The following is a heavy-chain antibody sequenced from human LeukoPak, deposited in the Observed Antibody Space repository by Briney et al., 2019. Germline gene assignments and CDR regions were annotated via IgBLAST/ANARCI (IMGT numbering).Heavy chain of an antibody. CDR3: ARGYCSGGSCYSVDYFDY. Sequence: SQTLSLTCAVSGGSISSGGYSWSWIRQPPGKGLEWIGYIYHSGSTYYNPSLKSRVTISVARSKSQFSLKLSSVTAADTAVYYCARGYCSGGSCYSVDYFDYWGQGTLVTVSS. J-gene: IGHJ4*02. D-gene: IGHD2-15*01. CDR2: IYHSGST. CDR1: GGSISSGGYS. V-gene: IGHV4-30-2*01.